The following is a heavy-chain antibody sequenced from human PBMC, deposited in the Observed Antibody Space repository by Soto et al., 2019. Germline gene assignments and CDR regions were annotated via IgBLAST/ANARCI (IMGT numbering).Heavy chain of an antibody. D-gene: IGHD2-21*02. CDR3: ARSIVVVTALDY. J-gene: IGHJ4*02. CDR2: INAGDGNT. Sequence: ASVNVSCKASGHTFTRYAMHWVRQAPGQRLEWMGWINAGDGNTKYSQKFQGRVTITRDTSASTAYMELSSLRSEDTAVYYCARSIVVVTALDYWGQGTLVTVSS. V-gene: IGHV1-3*01. CDR1: GHTFTRYA.